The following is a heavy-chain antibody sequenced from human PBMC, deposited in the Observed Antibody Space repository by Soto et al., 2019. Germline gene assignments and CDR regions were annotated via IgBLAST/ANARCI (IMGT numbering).Heavy chain of an antibody. J-gene: IGHJ6*02. Sequence: PSETLSLTCTVSVGSIISSSYYWGWIRQPPGKGLEWIGSIYYSGSTYYNPSLKSRVTISVDTSKNQFSLKLSSVTAADTAVYYCARQSRAAAGHYGMDVWGQGTTVT. CDR1: VGSIISSSYY. D-gene: IGHD6-13*01. CDR3: ARQSRAAAGHYGMDV. CDR2: IYYSGST. V-gene: IGHV4-39*01.